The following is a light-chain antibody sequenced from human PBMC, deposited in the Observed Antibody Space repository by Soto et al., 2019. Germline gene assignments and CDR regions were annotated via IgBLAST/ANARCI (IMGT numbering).Light chain of an antibody. J-gene: IGKJ4*01. CDR3: QQYYNTPLT. Sequence: DIVMTQSPDSLAVSLGERATISCKSSQSVLDSSSNKNYLAWYRQKAGRPPQLLIYWASTREPGVPDRVSGSGSGTYFALPISSMQAEDVAVYYCQQYYNTPLTFGGGTKVEIK. V-gene: IGKV4-1*01. CDR2: WAS. CDR1: QSVLDSSSNKNY.